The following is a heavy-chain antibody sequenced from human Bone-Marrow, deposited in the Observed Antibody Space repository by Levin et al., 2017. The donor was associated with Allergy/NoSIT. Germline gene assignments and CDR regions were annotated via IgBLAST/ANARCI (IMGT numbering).Heavy chain of an antibody. CDR2: ISWNSGSI. Sequence: GGSLRLSCAASGFTFDDYAMHWVRQAPGKGLEWVSGISWNSGSIGYADSVKGRFTISRDNAKNSLYLQMNSLRAEDTALYYCAKDIKAPKWVGMDVWGQGTTVTVSS. CDR1: GFTFDDYA. V-gene: IGHV3-9*01. D-gene: IGHD2-8*01. J-gene: IGHJ6*02. CDR3: AKDIKAPKWVGMDV.